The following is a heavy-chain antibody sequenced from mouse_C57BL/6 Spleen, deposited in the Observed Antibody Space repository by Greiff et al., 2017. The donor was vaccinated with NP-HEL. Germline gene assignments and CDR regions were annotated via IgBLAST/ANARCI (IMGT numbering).Heavy chain of an antibody. Sequence: VQLQQPGAELVMPGASVKLSCKASGYTFTSYWMHWVKQRPGQGLEWIGEIDPSDSYTNYNQKFKGKSTLTVDKSSSTAYMQLSSLTSEDSAVYYCARSTMITNRDYWGQGTTLTVSS. V-gene: IGHV1-69*01. CDR1: GYTFTSYW. CDR3: ARSTMITNRDY. CDR2: IDPSDSYT. D-gene: IGHD2-4*01. J-gene: IGHJ2*01.